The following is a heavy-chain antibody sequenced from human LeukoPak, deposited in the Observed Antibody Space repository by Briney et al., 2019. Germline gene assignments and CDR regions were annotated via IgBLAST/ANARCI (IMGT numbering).Heavy chain of an antibody. J-gene: IGHJ4*02. Sequence: GGSLRLSCAASGFNFANHAMSWVRQTAGKGLEWVSAISGGGDITYYADSVKGRFTISRDNSKDTLFLQMHSLRPGDTAVYYCARDQEGFDYWGQGTLVTVSS. CDR1: GFNFANHA. CDR3: ARDQEGFDY. V-gene: IGHV3-23*01. CDR2: ISGGGDIT.